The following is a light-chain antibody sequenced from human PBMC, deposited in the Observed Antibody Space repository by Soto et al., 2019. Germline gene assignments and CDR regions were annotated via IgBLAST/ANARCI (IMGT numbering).Light chain of an antibody. CDR1: SSDVGGYNY. CDR3: CSYAGSYTYV. CDR2: DVN. V-gene: IGLV2-11*01. J-gene: IGLJ1*01. Sequence: QSALTQPRSVSGSPGQSVTISCTGTSSDVGGYNYLSWYQQHPGKAPKLMIYDVNKRPSGAPDRFSGSKSGNTASLTISGLQAEDEADYYCCSYAGSYTYVFGTGTKVTVL.